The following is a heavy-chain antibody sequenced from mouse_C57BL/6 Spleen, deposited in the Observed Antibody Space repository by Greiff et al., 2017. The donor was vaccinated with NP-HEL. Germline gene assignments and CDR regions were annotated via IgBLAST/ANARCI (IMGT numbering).Heavy chain of an antibody. Sequence: QVQLQQPGAELVRPGSSVKLSCKASGYTFTSYWMHWVKQRPIQGLEWIGNIDPSDSETHYNQKFKDKATLTVDKSSSTAYMQLSSLTSEDSAVYYGAREAGTSWFAYWGQGTLVTVSA. CDR2: IDPSDSET. J-gene: IGHJ3*01. CDR1: GYTFTSYW. V-gene: IGHV1-52*01. CDR3: AREAGTSWFAY. D-gene: IGHD4-1*01.